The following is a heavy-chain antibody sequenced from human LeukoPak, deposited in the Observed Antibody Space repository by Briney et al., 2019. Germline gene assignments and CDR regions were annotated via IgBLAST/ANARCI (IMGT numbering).Heavy chain of an antibody. V-gene: IGHV4-39*07. J-gene: IGHJ5*02. CDR1: GGSISSSDYY. D-gene: IGHD2-2*01. CDR2: IYYSGST. Sequence: PSETLSLTCTVSGGSISSSDYYWGWIRQPPGKGLEWIGTIYYSGSTYYNPSLKSRVTISVDTSKNQFSLKLSSVTAADTAVYYCARSGRYCSSTSCYVSRFDPWGQGTLVTVSS. CDR3: ARSGRYCSSTSCYVSRFDP.